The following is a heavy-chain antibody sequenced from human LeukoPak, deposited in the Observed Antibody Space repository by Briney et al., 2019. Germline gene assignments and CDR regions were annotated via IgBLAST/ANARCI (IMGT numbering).Heavy chain of an antibody. CDR2: FDPEDGET. CDR3: ARETYDILTGRMYYFDY. V-gene: IGHV1-24*01. CDR1: GYTLTELS. D-gene: IGHD3-9*01. Sequence: ASVKVSCKVSGYTLTELSMHWVRQAPGKGLEWMGGFDPEDGETIYAQKFQGRVTITADKSTSTAYMELSSLRSEDTAVYYCARETYDILTGRMYYFDYWGQGTLVTVSS. J-gene: IGHJ4*02.